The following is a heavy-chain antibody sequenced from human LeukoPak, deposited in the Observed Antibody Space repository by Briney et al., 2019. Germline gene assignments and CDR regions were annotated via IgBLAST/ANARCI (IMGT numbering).Heavy chain of an antibody. J-gene: IGHJ6*03. CDR2: IRSKANGYAT. V-gene: IGHV3-73*01. Sequence: GGSLRLSCAASGFTFSGSPMHWVRQASGKGLEWVGRIRSKANGYATAYAASVRGRFTISRDDSKNTADLQMNSLKTEDTAVYYCTSWGGIAVGYYMDVWGKGTTVTVSS. CDR3: TSWGGIAVGYYMDV. D-gene: IGHD6-19*01. CDR1: GFTFSGSP.